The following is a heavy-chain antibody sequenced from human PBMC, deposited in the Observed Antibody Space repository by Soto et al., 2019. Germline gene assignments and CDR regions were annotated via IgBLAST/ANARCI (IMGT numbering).Heavy chain of an antibody. V-gene: IGHV4-30-4*01. CDR2: IYYSRST. D-gene: IGHD5-18*01. CDR1: GGSISSGDYY. Sequence: PSETLSLTCTVSGGSISSGDYYWSWIRQPPGKGLECIGYIYYSRSTYYNPSLKSRVTISVDTSKNQFSLKLSSVTAADTAAYYCARDKADSYGYYDYWGQGTLVTVSS. J-gene: IGHJ4*02. CDR3: ARDKADSYGYYDY.